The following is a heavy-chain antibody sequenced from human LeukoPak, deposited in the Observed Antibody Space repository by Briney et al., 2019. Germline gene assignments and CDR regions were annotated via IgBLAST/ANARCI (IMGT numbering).Heavy chain of an antibody. CDR2: ISGGGGTT. D-gene: IGHD3-22*01. V-gene: IGHV3-23*01. Sequence: GGSLRLSCAASGFAFSNYAMSWVRQAPGKGLEWVSGISGGGGTTYYADSVKGRFTISRDNSKNTLYLQMHSLRAEDTAVYYCAKDRVYYFDSSGYSCDYWGQGSLVTVSS. CDR1: GFAFSNYA. J-gene: IGHJ4*02. CDR3: AKDRVYYFDSSGYSCDY.